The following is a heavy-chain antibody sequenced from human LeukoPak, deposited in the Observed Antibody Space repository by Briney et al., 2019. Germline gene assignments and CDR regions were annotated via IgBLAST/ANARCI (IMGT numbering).Heavy chain of an antibody. CDR3: ARADPNASGYFYRFNWFDP. CDR2: IYSSGST. Sequence: PSETLSLTCTVSGGSMSSYYWNWVRQPPGKGLKWIGNIYSSGSTDYNPSLKSRVTISLDTSKFQFSLRLNSVTAADTAVYYCARADPNASGYFYRFNWFDPWGQGTLVTVSS. J-gene: IGHJ5*02. V-gene: IGHV4-59*01. CDR1: GGSMSSYY. D-gene: IGHD3-10*01.